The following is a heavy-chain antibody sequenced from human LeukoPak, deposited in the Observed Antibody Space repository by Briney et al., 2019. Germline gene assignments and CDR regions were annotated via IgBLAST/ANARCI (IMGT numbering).Heavy chain of an antibody. CDR2: ISRDGGST. Sequence: GGSLRLSCAASGFTFDDYAMHWVRQAPGKGLEWVSLISRDGGSTYYADSVKGRFTISRDNSKNSLYLQMNSLRTKDTALYYCAKSRREYDFWSVYFDYWGQGTLVTVSS. CDR3: AKSRREYDFWSVYFDY. CDR1: GFTFDDYA. V-gene: IGHV3-43*02. J-gene: IGHJ4*02. D-gene: IGHD3-3*01.